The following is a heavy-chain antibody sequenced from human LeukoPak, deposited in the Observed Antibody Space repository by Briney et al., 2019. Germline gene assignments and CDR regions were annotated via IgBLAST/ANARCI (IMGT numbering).Heavy chain of an antibody. CDR3: GRDPTSGGSYWFDY. CDR2: INSDGSST. D-gene: IGHD2-15*01. V-gene: IGHV3-74*01. CDR1: GFTFSSYW. J-gene: IGHJ4*02. Sequence: GGSLRLSXAASGFTFSSYWMHWVGQAPGKGLVWVSRINSDGSSTGYADSVKGRFTISRDNAKNTLYLQMNSLRAEDTAVYYCGRDPTSGGSYWFDYWGQGTLVTVSS.